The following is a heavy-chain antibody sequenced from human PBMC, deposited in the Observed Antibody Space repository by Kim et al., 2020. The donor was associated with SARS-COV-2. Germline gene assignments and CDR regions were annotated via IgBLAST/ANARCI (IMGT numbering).Heavy chain of an antibody. V-gene: IGHV3-11*06. J-gene: IGHJ3*02. CDR3: ARAMYYDSSGYYYPHAFDI. Sequence: GRFTISRDNAKNSLYLQMNSLRAEDTAVYYCARAMYYDSSGYYYPHAFDIWGQGTMVTVSS. D-gene: IGHD3-22*01.